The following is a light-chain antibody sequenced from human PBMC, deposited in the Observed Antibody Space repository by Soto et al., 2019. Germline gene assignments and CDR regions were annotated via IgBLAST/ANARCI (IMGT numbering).Light chain of an antibody. CDR3: QNYNSVPYP. Sequence: EIRLTQSPSSLSASVGGRVTIACRASHDINNFLAWFQQKPGKVPELLMYAASSLKSVVPSRFSGSGSGTDFTLTIDGLQPEDFATYYCQNYNSVPYPFGPGTKLEIK. J-gene: IGKJ2*01. CDR2: AAS. V-gene: IGKV1-27*01. CDR1: HDINNF.